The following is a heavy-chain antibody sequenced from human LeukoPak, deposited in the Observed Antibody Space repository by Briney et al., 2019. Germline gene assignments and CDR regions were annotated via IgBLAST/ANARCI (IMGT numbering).Heavy chain of an antibody. CDR3: ARGRLVSNPPQAGTTVTTKAFDI. CDR1: GGSFSGYY. J-gene: IGHJ3*02. D-gene: IGHD4-17*01. CDR2: INHSGST. Sequence: SETLSLTCAVYGGSFSGYYWSWIRQPPGKGLEWIGEINHSGSTNYNPSLKSRVTISVDTSKNQFSLKLSSVTAADTAVYYCARGRLVSNPPQAGTTVTTKAFDIWGQGTMVTVSS. V-gene: IGHV4-34*01.